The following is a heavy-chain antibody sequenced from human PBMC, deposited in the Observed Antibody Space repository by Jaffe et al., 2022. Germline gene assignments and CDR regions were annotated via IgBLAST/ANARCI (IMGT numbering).Heavy chain of an antibody. CDR2: IYYSGST. Sequence: QVQLQESGPGLVKPSETLSLTCTVSGGSISSYYWSWIRQPPGKGLEWIGYIYYSGSTNYNPSLKSRVTISVDTSKNQFSLKLSSVTAADTAVYYCARVVHEIVATKDAYYFDYWGQGTLVTVSS. V-gene: IGHV4-59*01. J-gene: IGHJ4*02. CDR3: ARVVHEIVATKDAYYFDY. CDR1: GGSISSYY. D-gene: IGHD5-12*01.